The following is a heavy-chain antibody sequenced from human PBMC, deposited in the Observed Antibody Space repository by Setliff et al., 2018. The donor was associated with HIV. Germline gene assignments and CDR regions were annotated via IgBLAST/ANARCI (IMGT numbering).Heavy chain of an antibody. CDR1: GFTVSSNY. V-gene: IGHV3-53*05. Sequence: LSCAASGFTVSSNYLSWVRQAPGKGLEWVSSIYNDGSTHYADSVKGRFTVSRDNSKNTAYLQMNSLRTEDTAVYYCAREGSYYGGQWGQGTLVTVSS. CDR2: IYNDGST. CDR3: AREGSYYGGQ. D-gene: IGHD1-26*01. J-gene: IGHJ4*02.